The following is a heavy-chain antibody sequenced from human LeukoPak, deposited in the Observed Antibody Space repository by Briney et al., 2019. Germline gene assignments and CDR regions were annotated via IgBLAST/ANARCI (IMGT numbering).Heavy chain of an antibody. CDR1: GFTFSSYG. V-gene: IGHV3-30*18. Sequence: GRSLRLSCAASGFTFSSYGMHWVRQAPGKGLEWVAVISYDGSNKYYADSVKGRFTISRDNSKNTLYLQMNSLRAEDTAVYYCAKISSGADEFDYWGQGTLVTVSS. CDR2: ISYDGSNK. D-gene: IGHD2-15*01. CDR3: AKISSGADEFDY. J-gene: IGHJ4*02.